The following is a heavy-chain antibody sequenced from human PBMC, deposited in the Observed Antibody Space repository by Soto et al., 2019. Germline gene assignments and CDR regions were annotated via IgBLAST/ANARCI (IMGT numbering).Heavy chain of an antibody. Sequence: VQLVESGGGLVQPGGSLRLSCAASGFTFRIYAMHWVRQAPGKGLECVAVISYDGSNKFYRDSVKGRFTISRDNSKNTLYLQINSLRYEDTAVYYCARGDREDIAVVIGARPGEYGVDVWGQGTTVTVSS. V-gene: IGHV3-30-3*01. J-gene: IGHJ6*02. D-gene: IGHD2-15*01. CDR1: GFTFRIYA. CDR3: ARGDREDIAVVIGARPGEYGVDV. CDR2: ISYDGSNK.